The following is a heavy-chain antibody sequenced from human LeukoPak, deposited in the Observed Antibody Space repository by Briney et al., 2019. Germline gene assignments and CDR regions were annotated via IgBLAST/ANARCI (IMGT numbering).Heavy chain of an antibody. Sequence: PSETLSLTCVVSDGSINNYYWSWIRQPPGKGLEWIGYISYAGGTNYNPSLKSRVTISLDTSMKQVSLKLNSVTAADTAVYYCARGLTNYYFYALDVWGQGTTVTVSS. CDR1: DGSINNYY. J-gene: IGHJ6*02. D-gene: IGHD3-9*01. CDR2: ISYAGGT. V-gene: IGHV4-59*01. CDR3: ARGLTNYYFYALDV.